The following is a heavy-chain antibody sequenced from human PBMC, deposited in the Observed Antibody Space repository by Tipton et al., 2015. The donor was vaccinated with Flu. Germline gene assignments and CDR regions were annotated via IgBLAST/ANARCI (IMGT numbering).Heavy chain of an antibody. CDR2: ISISGDKT. V-gene: IGHV3-23*01. CDR1: GITFSSYA. Sequence: SLRLSCVASGITFSSYAMSWVRQAPGKGLEWVSAISISGDKTYYADSVKGRFSVSRDNSKSTLYLQMNSLSAEDTAVYYCAKDLARRGSQMCAFDMWGQGTMVTVSS. CDR3: AKDLARRGSQMCAFDM. D-gene: IGHD3-16*01. J-gene: IGHJ3*02.